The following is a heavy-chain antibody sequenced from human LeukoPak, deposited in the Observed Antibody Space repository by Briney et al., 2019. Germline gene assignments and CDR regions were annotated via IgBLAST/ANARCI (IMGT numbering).Heavy chain of an antibody. V-gene: IGHV3-21*01. CDR3: ARSVGSLQLYYYDY. D-gene: IGHD1-26*01. CDR1: GFSFSIYD. Sequence: GGSLRLSCSASGFSFSIYDITWVRQAPGKGLEWVSSISSSSNYIYYADSVKGRFTISRDNAKKSVYLRMDSLRSEETAVYYCARSVGSLQLYYYDYWGQGTLVTVSS. J-gene: IGHJ4*02. CDR2: ISSSSNYI.